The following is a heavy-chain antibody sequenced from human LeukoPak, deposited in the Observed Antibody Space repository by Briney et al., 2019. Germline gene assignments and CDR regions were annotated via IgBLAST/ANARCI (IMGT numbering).Heavy chain of an antibody. CDR1: GFNFSSYS. D-gene: IGHD6-19*01. CDR3: ARVVTVAWSERSPGYYYMDV. Sequence: GGSLRLSCAASGFNFSSYSMNWVRQAPGKGLEWVSSISSSGSYIYYAGSVKDRFTISRDNAENSLYLQMNSLRAEDTAVYYCARVVTVAWSERSPGYYYMDVWGKGTTVTVSS. J-gene: IGHJ6*03. CDR2: ISSSGSYI. V-gene: IGHV3-21*03.